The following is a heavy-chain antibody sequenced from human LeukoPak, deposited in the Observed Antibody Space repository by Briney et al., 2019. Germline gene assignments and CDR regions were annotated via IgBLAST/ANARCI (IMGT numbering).Heavy chain of an antibody. CDR1: GFAFSSHW. Sequence: GGSLRLSCAASGFAFSSHWMNWARQAPGKGLEWAANVDREGSDKNYVDSVKGRFTISRDNAKNSLYLQMNSLRVEDTAVYYCARDGVPGGRDVWGQGTTVTVS. D-gene: IGHD3-16*01. CDR3: ARDGVPGGRDV. J-gene: IGHJ6*02. CDR2: VDREGSDK. V-gene: IGHV3-7*01.